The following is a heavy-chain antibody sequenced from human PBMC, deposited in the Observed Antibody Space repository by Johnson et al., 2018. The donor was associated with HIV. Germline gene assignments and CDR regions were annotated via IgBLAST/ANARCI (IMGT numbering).Heavy chain of an antibody. J-gene: IGHJ3*02. V-gene: IGHV3-9*01. Sequence: VESGGGLVKPGGSLRLSCAASGFSFSDYYLSWVRQAPGKGLEWVSGISWNGGTLGYADSVKGRFTISRDNAKNSLLLQMNSLRPEDTALYYCVRDIPRGSRAFDIWGQGTMVIVSS. D-gene: IGHD3-16*01. CDR1: GFSFSDYY. CDR2: ISWNGGTL. CDR3: VRDIPRGSRAFDI.